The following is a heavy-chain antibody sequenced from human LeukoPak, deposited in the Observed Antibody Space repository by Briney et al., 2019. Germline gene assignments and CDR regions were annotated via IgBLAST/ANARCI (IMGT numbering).Heavy chain of an antibody. J-gene: IGHJ6*02. D-gene: IGHD3-10*01. V-gene: IGHV4-59*08. CDR3: ARNTGPRYYYYCMGV. CDR2: IYYSGST. CDR1: GGSISSYY. Sequence: PSETLSLTCTVSGGSISSYYWSWIRQPPGKGLEWIGYIYYSGSTNYNPSLKSRVTISVDTSKNQFSLKLSSVTAADTAVYYCARNTGPRYYYYCMGVGGQGTTVTVP.